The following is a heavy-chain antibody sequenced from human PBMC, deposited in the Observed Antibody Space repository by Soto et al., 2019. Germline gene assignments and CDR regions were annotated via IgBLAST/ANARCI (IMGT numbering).Heavy chain of an antibody. CDR2: FDPEDGET. J-gene: IGHJ6*03. CDR3: ATGGTRITIFGVVIKPLTDYYYYVEL. Sequence: ASVKVSCKVSGYTLTELSIHWVRQAPGKGLERMGGFDPEDGETIYAQKFQGRVTMTEDASTDTAYMELSSLRSEDTAVYYCATGGTRITIFGVVIKPLTDYYYYVELWGQGTTVTVPS. CDR1: GYTLTELS. D-gene: IGHD3-3*01. V-gene: IGHV1-24*01.